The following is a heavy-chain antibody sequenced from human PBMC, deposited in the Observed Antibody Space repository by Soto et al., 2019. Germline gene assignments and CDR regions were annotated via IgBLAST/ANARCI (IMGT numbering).Heavy chain of an antibody. CDR2: ISAYNGNT. J-gene: IGHJ6*03. CDR1: GYTFTSYG. CDR3: ARGKVETIFGVYYYYYMDV. V-gene: IGHV1-18*01. Sequence: GASVKVSCKASGYTFTSYGMSWVRQAPGQGLEWMGWISAYNGNTNYAQKLQGRVTMTTDTSTSTAYMELRSLRSDDTAVYYCARGKVETIFGVYYYYYMDVWGKGTTVTVSS. D-gene: IGHD3-3*01.